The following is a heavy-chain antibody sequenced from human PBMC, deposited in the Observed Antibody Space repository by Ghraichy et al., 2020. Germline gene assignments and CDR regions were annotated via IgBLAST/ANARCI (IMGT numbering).Heavy chain of an antibody. Sequence: SQTLSLTCTVSGGSISNDNYYWSWIRQPAGKGLEWIGRIYPSGSTNYNPSVKSPVTISVDTSKNQFSLKLSSVTAADTAVYYCARDYYASGNYIRGAFDLWGQGTMVTVSS. D-gene: IGHD3-10*01. CDR2: IYPSGST. V-gene: IGHV4-61*02. CDR1: GGSISNDNYY. J-gene: IGHJ3*01. CDR3: ARDYYASGNYIRGAFDL.